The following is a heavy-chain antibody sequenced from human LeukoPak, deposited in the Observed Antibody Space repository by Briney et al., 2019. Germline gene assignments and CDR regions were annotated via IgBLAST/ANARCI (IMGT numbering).Heavy chain of an antibody. CDR2: ISSNGGST. CDR1: GFTFSSYA. Sequence: GGSLRLSCAASGFTFSSYAMHWVRQAPGKGLEYVSAISSNGGSTYYANSVKGRFTISRDNSKNTLYFQMGSLRAEDMAVYYCASISSGWYRWGQGTLVTVSS. J-gene: IGHJ4*02. D-gene: IGHD6-19*01. V-gene: IGHV3-64*01. CDR3: ASISSGWYR.